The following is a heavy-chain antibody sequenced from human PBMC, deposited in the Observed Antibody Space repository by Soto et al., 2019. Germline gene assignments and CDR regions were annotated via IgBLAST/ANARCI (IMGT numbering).Heavy chain of an antibody. CDR3: AARPNDFWSGYYRFDP. CDR2: INHSGST. Sequence: QVQLQQWGAGLLKPSETLSLTCAVYGGSFSGYYWSWIRQPPGKGLEWIGEINHSGSTNYNPSLTSRVTISVDTSKNQFSLKLSSVTAADTAVYYCAARPNDFWSGYYRFDPWGQGTLVTVSS. J-gene: IGHJ5*02. V-gene: IGHV4-34*01. CDR1: GGSFSGYY. D-gene: IGHD3-3*01.